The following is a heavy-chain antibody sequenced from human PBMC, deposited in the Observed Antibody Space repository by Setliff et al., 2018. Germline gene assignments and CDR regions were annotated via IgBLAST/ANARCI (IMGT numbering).Heavy chain of an antibody. CDR3: ARIDIVLMVYAD. D-gene: IGHD2-8*01. CDR1: GGSFSGYY. V-gene: IGHV4-34*01. CDR2: VNHSGST. J-gene: IGHJ3*01. Sequence: SETLSLTCAVYGGSFSGYYWSWIRQPPGKGLEWIGEVNHSGSTNYNPSLKSRVTISVDTSKNQFSLKLSSVTAADTAVYYCARIDIVLMVYADWGQGTMVTVSS.